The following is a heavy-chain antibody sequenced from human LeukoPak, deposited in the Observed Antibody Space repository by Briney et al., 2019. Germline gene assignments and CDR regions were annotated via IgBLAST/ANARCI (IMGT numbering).Heavy chain of an antibody. CDR1: GGSFSGYY. D-gene: IGHD2-15*01. CDR2: INHSGST. Sequence: SETLSLTCAVYGGSFSGYYWSWIRQPPGKGLEWIGEINHSGSTNYSPSLKSRVTISVDTSKNQFSLKLSSVTAADTAVYYCARGGVLNACSGGSCYVNYWGQGTLVTVSS. V-gene: IGHV4-34*01. J-gene: IGHJ4*02. CDR3: ARGGVLNACSGGSCYVNY.